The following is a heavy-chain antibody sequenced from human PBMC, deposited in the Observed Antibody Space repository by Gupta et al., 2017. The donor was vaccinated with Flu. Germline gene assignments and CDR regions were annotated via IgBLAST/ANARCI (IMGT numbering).Heavy chain of an antibody. Sequence: EVQLVESGGGLVKPGGSLRLSCAASGSDCGSFPMNWVRQAPGKGLEWVASISSTTTYIYYGDSMRGRFTISRDNVKNSVFLQMNSLGAEDTAVYFCARGERDTGINWFDSWGQGTLVTVSA. CDR2: ISSTTTYI. J-gene: IGHJ5*01. V-gene: IGHV3-21*01. D-gene: IGHD1-26*01. CDR1: GSDCGSFP. CDR3: ARGERDTGINWFDS.